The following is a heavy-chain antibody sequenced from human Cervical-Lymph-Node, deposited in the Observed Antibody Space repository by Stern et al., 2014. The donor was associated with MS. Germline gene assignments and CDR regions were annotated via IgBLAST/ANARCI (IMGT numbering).Heavy chain of an antibody. V-gene: IGHV3-74*01. CDR3: VKEGFWSLDY. J-gene: IGHJ4*02. Sequence: EVQLVESGGGLVQPGGSLRLSCVASGFTFSTTWMHWVRQGPGKGLVWVARLKGDGTLTHYADSGRGRCSISRDNTENTVHLHMNSLRVEETAVYYCVKEGFWSLDYWGQGTLVTVSS. CDR1: GFTFSTTW. CDR2: LKGDGTLT. D-gene: IGHD3-3*01.